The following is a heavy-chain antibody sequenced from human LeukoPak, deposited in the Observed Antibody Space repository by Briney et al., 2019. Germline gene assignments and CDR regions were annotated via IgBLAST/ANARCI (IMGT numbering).Heavy chain of an antibody. CDR3: ARVSGYDWESFYDY. V-gene: IGHV4-34*01. Sequence: SETLSLTCAVYGGSFSGYYWSWIRQPPGKGLEWIGEINHSGSTNYNPSLKSRVTISVDTSKKQFSLKLRSVTAADTAVYYCARVSGYDWESFYDYWGQGTLVTVSS. D-gene: IGHD5-12*01. CDR2: INHSGST. CDR1: GGSFSGYY. J-gene: IGHJ4*02.